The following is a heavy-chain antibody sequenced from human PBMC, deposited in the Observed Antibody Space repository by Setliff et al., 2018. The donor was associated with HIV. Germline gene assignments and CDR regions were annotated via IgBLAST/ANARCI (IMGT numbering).Heavy chain of an antibody. D-gene: IGHD6-19*01. CDR2: ISNDGSNI. V-gene: IGHV3-30*04. Sequence: GGSLRLSCAAAGFTFSTYPMYWVRQAPGKGLEWVAVISNDGSNIYYADSVKGRFTISRDNSKNTLHLQMNSLRTEDTAVYSCARDAVPGVAVAGTSLLWGHGTLVTVSS. CDR1: GFTFSTYP. J-gene: IGHJ4*01. CDR3: ARDAVPGVAVAGTSLL.